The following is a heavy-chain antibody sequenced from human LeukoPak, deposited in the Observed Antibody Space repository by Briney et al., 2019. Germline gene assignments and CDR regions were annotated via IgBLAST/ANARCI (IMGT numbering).Heavy chain of an antibody. J-gene: IGHJ5*02. D-gene: IGHD2-15*01. Sequence: SETLSLTCTVSGGSISSSNSYWGWIRQSPGKGLEWIGSLYFTGSTNYNPSLESRVTIYIDTSKNQFSLKLTSVTAADTAVYYCVRPFRVEARSPFDPWGQGTLVTVPS. V-gene: IGHV4-39*01. CDR1: GGSISSSNSY. CDR2: LYFTGST. CDR3: VRPFRVEARSPFDP.